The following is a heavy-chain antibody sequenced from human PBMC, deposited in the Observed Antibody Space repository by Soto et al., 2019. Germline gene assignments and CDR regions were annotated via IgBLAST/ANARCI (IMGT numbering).Heavy chain of an antibody. Sequence: QIQLVQSGGAVVQPGKSLRLSCTASGFTFSSYDMFWVRQAPGKGLEWVAVVSYDGNSGTYADSVKGRFTVSRDNSGNLLYLQMNSLTAADTAVYYCAREFSCSSWGYWGQGSLVTVSS. J-gene: IGHJ4*02. D-gene: IGHD3-10*02. CDR1: GFTFSSYD. CDR2: VSYDGNSG. CDR3: AREFSCSSWGY. V-gene: IGHV3-30*04.